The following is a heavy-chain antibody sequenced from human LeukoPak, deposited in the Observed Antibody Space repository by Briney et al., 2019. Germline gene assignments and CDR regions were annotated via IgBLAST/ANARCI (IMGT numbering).Heavy chain of an antibody. D-gene: IGHD2-15*01. V-gene: IGHV3-23*01. J-gene: IGHJ4*02. Sequence: GGSLRLSCAASGFTFSSYTMSWLRQDPGKGLEWVSTITTSDGNTYYADSVKGRFTVSRDNSKNTLYLQMNSLRAEDTAGYYCAKGGSGRIPLYNFDYWGQGTLVSVSS. CDR1: GFTFSSYT. CDR3: AKGGSGRIPLYNFDY. CDR2: ITTSDGNT.